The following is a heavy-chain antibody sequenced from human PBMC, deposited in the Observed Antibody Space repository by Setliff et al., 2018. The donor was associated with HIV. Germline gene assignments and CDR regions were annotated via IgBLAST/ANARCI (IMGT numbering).Heavy chain of an antibody. CDR3: AREYHIAPAGTRVANYFDY. CDR1: GYTFTSYG. J-gene: IGHJ4*02. Sequence: ASVKVSCKASGYTFTSYGISWVRQAPGQGLEWMGWISAYNGNTNYAQKLQGRVTMTTDTSTSTAYMELRSLRSEDTAVYFCAREYHIAPAGTRVANYFDYWGQGTLVTVSS. V-gene: IGHV1-18*01. CDR2: ISAYNGNT. D-gene: IGHD6-13*01.